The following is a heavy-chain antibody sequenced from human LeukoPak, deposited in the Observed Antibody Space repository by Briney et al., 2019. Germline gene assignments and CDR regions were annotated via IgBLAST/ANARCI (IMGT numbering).Heavy chain of an antibody. V-gene: IGHV3-23*01. CDR1: GFTFSSYA. J-gene: IGHJ4*02. CDR2: ISGSGGST. CDR3: ARAPRGYSYGALLDY. Sequence: GGSLRLSCAASGFTFSSYAMSWVRQAPGKGLEWVSAISGSGGSTYYADSVKGRFTISRDNSKNTLYLQMNSLRAEDTAVYYCARAPRGYSYGALLDYWGQGTLVTVSS. D-gene: IGHD5-18*01.